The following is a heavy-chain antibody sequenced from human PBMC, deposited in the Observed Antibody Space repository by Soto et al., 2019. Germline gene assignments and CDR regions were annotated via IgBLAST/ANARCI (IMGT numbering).Heavy chain of an antibody. D-gene: IGHD3-16*01. V-gene: IGHV3-23*01. J-gene: IGHJ4*02. Sequence: GGSLRLSCAASGFTFDSFAMTWVRQAPGKGLEWVSAISASGGSTFYADSVKGRFTISRDSSKNTLYLQMNSLRAEDTAVYYCARGAVMPDSWGQGTLVTVS. CDR2: ISASGGST. CDR1: GFTFDSFA. CDR3: ARGAVMPDS.